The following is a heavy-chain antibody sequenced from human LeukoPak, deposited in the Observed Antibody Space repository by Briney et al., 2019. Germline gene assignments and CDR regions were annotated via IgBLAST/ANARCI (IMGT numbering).Heavy chain of an antibody. Sequence: PGESLKISCKASGYSFASYWIGWVRQMPGKGPEWMGIIYPRDSGTRYSPSFQGHVTISVDKSINTAYLQWSSVKASDTAMYYCARLGTFQQLKNVGYGMDVWGQGTTVTVSS. V-gene: IGHV5-51*01. D-gene: IGHD6-13*01. J-gene: IGHJ6*02. CDR2: IYPRDSGT. CDR3: ARLGTFQQLKNVGYGMDV. CDR1: GYSFASYW.